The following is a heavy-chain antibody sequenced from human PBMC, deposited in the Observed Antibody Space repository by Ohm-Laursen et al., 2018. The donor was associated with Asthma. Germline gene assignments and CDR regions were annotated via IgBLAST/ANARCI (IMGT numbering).Heavy chain of an antibody. CDR2: ISSQGSYI. CDR3: ARDSGSYFDY. Sequence: SLRLSCTASGFTFNSYSMIWVRQAPGKGLEWVSSISSQGSYIYYADSVKGRFAIPRDNAKNSLYLQMNSLRAEDTAVYYCARDSGSYFDYWGQGTLVTVSS. D-gene: IGHD1-26*01. J-gene: IGHJ4*02. V-gene: IGHV3-21*01. CDR1: GFTFNSYS.